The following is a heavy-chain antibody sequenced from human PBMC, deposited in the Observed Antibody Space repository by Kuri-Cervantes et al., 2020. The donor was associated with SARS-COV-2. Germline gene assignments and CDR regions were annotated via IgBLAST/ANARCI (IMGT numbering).Heavy chain of an antibody. J-gene: IGHJ3*02. D-gene: IGHD2-21*01. V-gene: IGHV3-21*01. CDR3: ARADLSDFAFDI. CDR2: ISSSSSYI. CDR1: GFTFSSYS. Sequence: GGSLRLSCADSGFTFSSYSMNWVRQAPGKGLEWVSYISSSSSYIYYADSLKGRFTISRDNAKNSLYLQMNSLRAEDTAVYYCARADLSDFAFDIWGQGTVVTVSS.